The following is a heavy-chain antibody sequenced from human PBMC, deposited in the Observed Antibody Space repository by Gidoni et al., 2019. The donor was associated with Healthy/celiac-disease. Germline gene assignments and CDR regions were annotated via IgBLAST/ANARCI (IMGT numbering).Heavy chain of an antibody. Sequence: QLQLQESGPGLVKPSETLSLTCTVSGGSISSSSYYWGWIRPPPGKGLAWIGSISYSGSTYYNPSLKSRVTISVDTSKNQFALKLSSVTAADTAVYYCARHDYYYYYCMDVWGQGTTVTVSS. V-gene: IGHV4-39*01. J-gene: IGHJ6*02. CDR3: ARHDYYYYYCMDV. CDR2: ISYSGST. CDR1: GGSISSSSYY.